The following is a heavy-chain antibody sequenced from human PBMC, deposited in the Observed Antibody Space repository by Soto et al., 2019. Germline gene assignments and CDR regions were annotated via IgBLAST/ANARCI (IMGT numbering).Heavy chain of an antibody. Sequence: GGSLRLSCAASGFTFSDYYMSWIRQAPGKGLEWVSYISSSSSYTNYADSVKGRFTISRDNAKNSLYLQMNSLRAEDTAVYYCARQAPLRDSGSYFWYYGMDVWGQGTTVTVSS. CDR2: ISSSSSYT. V-gene: IGHV3-11*03. D-gene: IGHD1-26*01. CDR3: ARQAPLRDSGSYFWYYGMDV. CDR1: GFTFSDYY. J-gene: IGHJ6*02.